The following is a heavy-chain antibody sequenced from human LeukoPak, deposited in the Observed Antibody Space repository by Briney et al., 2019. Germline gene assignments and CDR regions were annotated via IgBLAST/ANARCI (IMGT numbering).Heavy chain of an antibody. D-gene: IGHD3-22*01. CDR1: GFTFSSYA. CDR3: AKDGEIAVVKD. V-gene: IGHV3-23*01. J-gene: IGHJ4*02. CDR2: ISGSGGST. Sequence: PGGSLRLSCAASGFTFSSYAMSWVPEAPGQGLEWVSAISGSGGSTYYADSVKGRFTIPRDNSKNTLYLQMNSLRAEYTAVYYCAKDGEIAVVKDWGQGTLVTVSS.